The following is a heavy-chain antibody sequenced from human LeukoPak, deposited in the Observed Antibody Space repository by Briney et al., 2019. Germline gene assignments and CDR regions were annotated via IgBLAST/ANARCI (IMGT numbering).Heavy chain of an antibody. D-gene: IGHD3-22*01. CDR2: IYPGDSDT. J-gene: IGHJ6*02. CDR1: GYSFTSYW. V-gene: IGHV5-51*01. CDR3: ARQMLYYDSSGVGVDV. Sequence: ESLKISCKGSGYSFTSYWIGWVRQMPGKGLEWMGIIYPGDSDTRYSPSFQGQVTISADKSISTAYLQWSGLKASDTAMYYCARQMLYYDSSGVGVDVWGQGTTVTVSS.